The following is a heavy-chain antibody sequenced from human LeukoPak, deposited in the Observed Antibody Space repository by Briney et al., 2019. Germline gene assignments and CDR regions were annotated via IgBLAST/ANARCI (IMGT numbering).Heavy chain of an antibody. CDR3: SRGRQQSPVYDY. CDR1: GFIVSTTF. Sequence: GGSLRLSCAASGFIVSTTFLTWVRQAPGKGLEWGSVIVTDGRELYADSVKGRFTISRDSSKNTQYLQKNSLRAEDTALYYCSRGRQQSPVYDYWGQETLVSVSS. CDR2: IVTDGRE. D-gene: IGHD1/OR15-1a*01. V-gene: IGHV3-53*01. J-gene: IGHJ4*02.